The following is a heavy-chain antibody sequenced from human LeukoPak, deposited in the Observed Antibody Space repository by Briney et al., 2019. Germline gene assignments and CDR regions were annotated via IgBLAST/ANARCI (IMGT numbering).Heavy chain of an antibody. V-gene: IGHV3-21*01. J-gene: IGHJ4*02. CDR2: IDPSSTYI. Sequence: GGSLRLSCSASRFTFSSYTMNWVRQAPGKGLEWVSSIDPSSTYIYYADSVKGRFTIPRDNAQNSLYLQMNSLRAEDTAVYYCTRGSYGDYEYWGQGTLVTVSS. D-gene: IGHD4-17*01. CDR3: TRGSYGDYEY. CDR1: RFTFSSYT.